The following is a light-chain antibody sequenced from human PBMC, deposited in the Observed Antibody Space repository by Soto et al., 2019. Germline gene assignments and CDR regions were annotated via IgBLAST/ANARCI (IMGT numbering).Light chain of an antibody. Sequence: VLTQPPSVSAAPGQKVTISCSGSSSNIGNNYVSWYQQLPGTAPKVLIYENNKRPSGIPDRFSGSKSGTSATLGITGLQTGDEADYYCGTWDSSLSAYVFGTGTKVTVL. CDR3: GTWDSSLSAYV. V-gene: IGLV1-51*02. CDR2: ENN. J-gene: IGLJ1*01. CDR1: SSNIGNNY.